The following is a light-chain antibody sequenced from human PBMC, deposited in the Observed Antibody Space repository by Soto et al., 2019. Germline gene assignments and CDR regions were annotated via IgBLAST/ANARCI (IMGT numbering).Light chain of an antibody. V-gene: IGLV2-14*01. CDR1: SSDVGAYYS. J-gene: IGLJ1*01. CDR3: SSYTSGSSHYV. Sequence: QSALTQPASVSGSPGQSITISFTGTSSDVGAYYSVSWYQHHPGKAPKLIIYGVTNRPSGVSNRFSGSKSGNTASLTISGLQAEDEADYQCSSYTSGSSHYVFGTGTKLTVL. CDR2: GVT.